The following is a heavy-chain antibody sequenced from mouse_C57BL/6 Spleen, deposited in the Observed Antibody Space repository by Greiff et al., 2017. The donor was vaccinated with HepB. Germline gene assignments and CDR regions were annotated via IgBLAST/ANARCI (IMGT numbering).Heavy chain of an antibody. CDR1: GYAFSSSW. V-gene: IGHV1-82*01. CDR3: ARRGYGSSYSYYFDY. D-gene: IGHD1-1*01. J-gene: IGHJ2*01. Sequence: QVQLQQSGPELVKPGASVKISCKASGYAFSSSWMNWVKQRPGKGLEWIGRIYPGDGDTNYNGKFKGKATLTADKSSSTAYMQLSSLTSEDSAVYFCARRGYGSSYSYYFDYWGQGTTLTVSS. CDR2: IYPGDGDT.